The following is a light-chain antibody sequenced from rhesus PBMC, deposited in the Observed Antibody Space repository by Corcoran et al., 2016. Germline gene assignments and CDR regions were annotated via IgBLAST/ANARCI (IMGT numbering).Light chain of an antibody. J-gene: IGKJ3*01. CDR2: KAA. V-gene: IGKV1-74*01. Sequence: DIQMTQSPSSLSASVGDRVTITCRASENVNNYLHWYQPKPGKAPKHLIYKAANLQSGVPSRFSGSGSGTDYTFTISSLQPEDVATYYCQHGYGTPFTFGPGTKLDIK. CDR3: QHGYGTPFT. CDR1: ENVNNY.